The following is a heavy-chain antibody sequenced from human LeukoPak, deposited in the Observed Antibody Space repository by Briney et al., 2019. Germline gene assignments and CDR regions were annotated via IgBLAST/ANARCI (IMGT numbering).Heavy chain of an antibody. CDR3: ATYSPLRNGYMDV. V-gene: IGHV4-39*07. CDR2: IYYSGST. CDR1: GGSISSGGYY. Sequence: SETLSLTCTVSGGSISSGGYYWGWIRQPPGKGLEWIGSIYYSGSTYYNPSLKSRVTISVDTSKNQFSLKLSSVTAADTAMYYCATYSPLRNGYMDVWGKGTTVTVSS. J-gene: IGHJ6*03. D-gene: IGHD4-11*01.